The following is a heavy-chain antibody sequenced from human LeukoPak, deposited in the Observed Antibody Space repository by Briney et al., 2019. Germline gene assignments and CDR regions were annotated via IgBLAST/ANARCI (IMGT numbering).Heavy chain of an antibody. J-gene: IGHJ4*02. Sequence: PGGSLRLSCAASGFTFSSYAMSWVRQAPGKGLEWVSVISGSGGSTYYADSVKGRFTIFRDNSKNTLNLQMSSPRAEDTAIYYCAKDFSSGYYYFDYWGQGTLVTVSS. V-gene: IGHV3-23*01. CDR3: AKDFSSGYYYFDY. CDR2: ISGSGGST. CDR1: GFTFSSYA. D-gene: IGHD3-22*01.